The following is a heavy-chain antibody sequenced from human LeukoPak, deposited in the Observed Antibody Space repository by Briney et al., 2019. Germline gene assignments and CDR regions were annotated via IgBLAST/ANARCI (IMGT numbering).Heavy chain of an antibody. Sequence: GGSLRLSCAASGFTFSSYAMSWVRQAPGKGLEWVSAISGSGGSTYYADSVKGRFTISRDNSKNTLYLQMNSLRAEDTAVYYCAKEPLYIAAAGTDAFDIWGQGTMVNVSS. D-gene: IGHD6-13*01. J-gene: IGHJ3*02. V-gene: IGHV3-23*01. CDR3: AKEPLYIAAAGTDAFDI. CDR2: ISGSGGST. CDR1: GFTFSSYA.